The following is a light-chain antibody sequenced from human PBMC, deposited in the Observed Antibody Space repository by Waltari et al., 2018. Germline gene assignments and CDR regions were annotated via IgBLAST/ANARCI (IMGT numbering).Light chain of an antibody. Sequence: SYELTQPPSVSVSPGQTARITCSGDALPQKYAYWYQQMSGQAPVLVIYEDSKRPSGIPERFSGSSSGTMATLTISGAQVEDEADYYCYSTDSSGNHRVFGGGTKLTVL. V-gene: IGLV3-10*01. CDR3: YSTDSSGNHRV. J-gene: IGLJ2*01. CDR1: ALPQKY. CDR2: EDS.